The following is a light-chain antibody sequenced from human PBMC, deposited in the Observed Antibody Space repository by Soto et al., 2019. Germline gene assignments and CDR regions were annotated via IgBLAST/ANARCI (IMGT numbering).Light chain of an antibody. CDR2: DVS. CDR3: SAYTSSTTGVV. J-gene: IGLJ2*01. V-gene: IGLV2-14*01. Sequence: QSVMTQPASVSGSPGQSITISCTGTSSDIGGYNYVSWYQQHPGKAPKLMIYDVSNRPSGVSNRFSGSKSGNTASLSISGRQAENEVNEYCSAYTSSTTGVVFGGGTQLTVL. CDR1: SSDIGGYNY.